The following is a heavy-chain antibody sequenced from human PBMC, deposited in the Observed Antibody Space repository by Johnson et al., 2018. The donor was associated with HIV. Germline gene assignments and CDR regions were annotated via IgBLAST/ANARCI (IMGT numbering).Heavy chain of an antibody. CDR3: TKGFRAAAGTGDAFDI. CDR1: GFTVSSYG. Sequence: QVQLVESGGGLVQPGGSLRLSCAASGFTVSSYGMHWVRQAPGKGLEWVAFIRYDGTNKYYVDSVKGRFTISRDNSKDTLYLQMNSLRAEDTAVYYCTKGFRAAAGTGDAFDIWGQGTMVTVSS. V-gene: IGHV3-30*02. CDR2: IRYDGTNK. D-gene: IGHD6-13*01. J-gene: IGHJ3*02.